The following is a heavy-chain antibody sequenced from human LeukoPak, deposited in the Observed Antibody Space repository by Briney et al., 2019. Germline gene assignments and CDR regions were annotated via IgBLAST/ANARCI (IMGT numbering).Heavy chain of an antibody. CDR2: ISYDGSNK. CDR3: AKDLGGLNYFDY. CDR1: GFTFSSYG. D-gene: IGHD3-16*01. V-gene: IGHV3-30*18. Sequence: GGSLRLSCAASGFTFSSYGVHWVRQAPGKGLEWVAVISYDGSNKYYADSVKGRFTISRDNSKNTLYLQMNSLRAEDTAIYYCAKDLGGLNYFDYWGQGTLVTVSS. J-gene: IGHJ4*02.